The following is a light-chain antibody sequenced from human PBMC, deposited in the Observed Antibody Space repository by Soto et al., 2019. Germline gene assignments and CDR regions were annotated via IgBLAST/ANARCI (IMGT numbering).Light chain of an antibody. CDR2: AAS. Sequence: IQLTQSPSSLSASVGDRVTITCRASQGISSYLAWYQQKPGKAPKLLIYAASTLQSGVPSRFSGSGSGTDFTLTISRLEPEDFAVYYCQHYITSLTTFGQGTKVDI. J-gene: IGKJ1*01. V-gene: IGKV1-9*01. CDR3: QHYITSLTT. CDR1: QGISSY.